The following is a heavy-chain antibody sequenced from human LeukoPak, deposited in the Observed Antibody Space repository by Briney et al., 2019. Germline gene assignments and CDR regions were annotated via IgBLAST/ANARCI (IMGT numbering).Heavy chain of an antibody. CDR3: TTESSGSLPY. V-gene: IGHV3-23*01. D-gene: IGHD1-26*01. Sequence: GGSLRLSCAASGSTFSSYAMSWVRQAPGKGLEWVSAISGSGGSTYYADSVKGRFTISRDNSKNTLYLQMSSLKTEDTAVYYCTTESSGSLPYWGQGTLVTVSS. CDR2: ISGSGGST. CDR1: GSTFSSYA. J-gene: IGHJ4*02.